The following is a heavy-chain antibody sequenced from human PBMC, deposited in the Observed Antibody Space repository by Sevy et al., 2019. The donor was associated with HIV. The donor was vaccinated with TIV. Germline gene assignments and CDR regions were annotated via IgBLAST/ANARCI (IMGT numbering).Heavy chain of an antibody. CDR1: GFTISGSG. Sequence: GGSLRLSCAASGFTISGSGMHWVRQAPGKGLEWVAFIRSDGSDKWYRDSVKGRFTISRDNSKSTLFLQMNSLRSEDTALYYCAQDYCVSSGCYLYWFDPWGQGTLVTVSS. CDR2: IRSDGSDK. D-gene: IGHD3-22*01. CDR3: AQDYCVSSGCYLYWFDP. J-gene: IGHJ5*02. V-gene: IGHV3-30*02.